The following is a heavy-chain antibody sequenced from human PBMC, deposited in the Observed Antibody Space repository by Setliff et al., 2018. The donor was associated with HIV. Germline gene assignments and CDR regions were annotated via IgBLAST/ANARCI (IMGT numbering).Heavy chain of an antibody. Sequence: SETLSLTCTVSGGSVSSGTYYWTWIRQPAGKGLEWIGRIYTSGTPNYNPSLESRVTISVDTSKNHFSLKLRSVTAADTAVYYCARQAPSGELYYFDYWGQGTLVTVSS. CDR3: ARQAPSGELYYFDY. V-gene: IGHV4-61*02. CDR1: GGSVSSGTYY. D-gene: IGHD3-10*01. J-gene: IGHJ4*02. CDR2: IYTSGTP.